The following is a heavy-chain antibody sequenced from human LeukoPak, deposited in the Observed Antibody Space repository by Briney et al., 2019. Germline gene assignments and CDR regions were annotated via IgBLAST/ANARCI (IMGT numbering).Heavy chain of an antibody. Sequence: GGSLRLSCAASGFTFSIYAMHWVRQAPGKGLEWVAFISYDGSNIYYADSVKGRFTISRDNSKNTLYLQVNSLRAEDTAVYYCARALVIRGVFDYWGQGTLVTVSS. CDR3: ARALVIRGVFDY. CDR2: ISYDGSNI. V-gene: IGHV3-30*04. D-gene: IGHD3-10*01. CDR1: GFTFSIYA. J-gene: IGHJ4*02.